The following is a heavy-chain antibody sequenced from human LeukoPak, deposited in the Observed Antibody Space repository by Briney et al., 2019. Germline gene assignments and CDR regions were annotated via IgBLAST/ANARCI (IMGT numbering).Heavy chain of an antibody. J-gene: IGHJ4*02. CDR1: GGSISSSSYY. CDR3: ARSPYSSGWYADY. CDR2: IYYSGST. V-gene: IGHV4-39*01. Sequence: SETLSLTCTVSGGSISSSSYYWGWIRQPPGKGLGWIGCIYYSGSTYYNPSLKSRVTISVDTSKNQFSLKLSSVTAADTAVYYCARSPYSSGWYADYWGQGTLVTVSS. D-gene: IGHD6-19*01.